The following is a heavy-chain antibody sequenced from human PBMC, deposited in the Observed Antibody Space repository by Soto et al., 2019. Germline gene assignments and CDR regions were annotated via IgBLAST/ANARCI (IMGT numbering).Heavy chain of an antibody. CDR1: GFTFSSYA. V-gene: IGHV3-30-3*01. J-gene: IGHJ4*02. CDR2: ISYDGSNK. CDR3: ARDQDHRVVVVVAATLGY. Sequence: QVQLVESGGGVVQPGRSLRLSCAASGFTFSSYAMHWVRQAPGKGLEWVAVISYDGSNKYYADSVKGRFTISRDNSKNTLYLQMNSLRAEDTAVYYCARDQDHRVVVVVAATLGYWGQGTLVTVSS. D-gene: IGHD2-15*01.